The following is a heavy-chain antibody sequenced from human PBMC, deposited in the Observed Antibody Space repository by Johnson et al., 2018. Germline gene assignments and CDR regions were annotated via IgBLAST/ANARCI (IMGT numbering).Heavy chain of an antibody. CDR1: GFIFSNYA. V-gene: IGHV3-30-3*01. Sequence: QVQLVESGGGVVQPGRSLRLSCAASGFIFSNYAMHWVRQAPGKGLEWVALMAYDGSNQYYTDSVKGRFTISSDNSKNTLYLQMNSLRPDDSTMYYCVRGGRGGEGRDDFDMWGQGTKVIVSS. CDR2: MAYDGSNQ. CDR3: VRGGRGGEGRDDFDM. D-gene: IGHD3-16*01. J-gene: IGHJ3*02.